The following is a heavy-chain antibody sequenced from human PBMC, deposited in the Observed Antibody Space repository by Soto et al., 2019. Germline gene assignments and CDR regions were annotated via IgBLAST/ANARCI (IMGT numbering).Heavy chain of an antibody. D-gene: IGHD3-22*01. V-gene: IGHV1-69*13. CDR1: GGTFSSYA. J-gene: IGHJ3*02. Sequence: GASVKVSCKASGGTFSSYAISWVRQAPGQGLEWMGGIIPIFGTANYAQKFQGRVTITADESTSTAYMELSSLRSEDTAVYYCARPTYYYDSSGYPNAFDIWGQGTMVTVS. CDR2: IIPIFGTA. CDR3: ARPTYYYDSSGYPNAFDI.